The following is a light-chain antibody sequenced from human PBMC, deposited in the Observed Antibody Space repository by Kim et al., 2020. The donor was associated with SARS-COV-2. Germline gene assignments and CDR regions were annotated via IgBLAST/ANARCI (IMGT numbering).Light chain of an antibody. CDR3: QAWSGSTAV. Sequence: SYELTQPPSVSVSPGQTASITCSGDKLGNKYACWYQQKPGQSPVLVIYHGNKRPSGIPERFSGSGSGNTATLIISGTQAMDEADYYCQAWSGSTAVFGGG. CDR1: KLGNKY. CDR2: HGN. J-gene: IGLJ3*02. V-gene: IGLV3-1*01.